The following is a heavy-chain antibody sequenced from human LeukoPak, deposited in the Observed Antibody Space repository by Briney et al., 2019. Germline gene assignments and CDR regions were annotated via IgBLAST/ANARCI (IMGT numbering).Heavy chain of an antibody. CDR3: AKAPVTSCRGAYCYPFDS. CDR2: TSSSDSGT. J-gene: IGHJ4*02. Sequence: GGSLRLSCAASGFSLSSYAMSWVRQAPGKGLEWVSATSSSDSGTYYADSVRGRFTISRDNSKNALYLHMKSLRAEDAAVYYCAKAPVTSCRGAYCYPFDSWGQGTVVTVSS. V-gene: IGHV3-23*01. D-gene: IGHD2-21*01. CDR1: GFSLSSYA.